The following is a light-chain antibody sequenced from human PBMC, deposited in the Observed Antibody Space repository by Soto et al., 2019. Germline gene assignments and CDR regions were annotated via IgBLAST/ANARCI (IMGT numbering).Light chain of an antibody. V-gene: IGKV3-20*01. J-gene: IGKJ2*01. Sequence: EIVLMQSPATLSLSPGERATLSCRASQSVSSSYLAWYQQKPGQAPRLLIYGASSRATGIPARFSGSGSGTDFTLTISRLEPEDFAVYYCQQYSSSLPYTFGQGTKLEIK. CDR2: GAS. CDR1: QSVSSSY. CDR3: QQYSSSLPYT.